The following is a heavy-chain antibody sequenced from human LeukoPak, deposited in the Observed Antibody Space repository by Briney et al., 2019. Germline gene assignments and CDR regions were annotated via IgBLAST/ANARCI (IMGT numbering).Heavy chain of an antibody. V-gene: IGHV3-48*03. Sequence: GGSLRLSCAASGFTFNSYEMNWVRQAPGKGLEWVSYISSGGGNIYYADSVKARFTISRDNAKNSLYLQMNSLRAEDTAVYYCARGSWYYDSSGYYGALDYWCQGTLVTVSS. D-gene: IGHD3-22*01. CDR2: ISSGGGNI. J-gene: IGHJ4*02. CDR3: ARGSWYYDSSGYYGALDY. CDR1: GFTFNSYE.